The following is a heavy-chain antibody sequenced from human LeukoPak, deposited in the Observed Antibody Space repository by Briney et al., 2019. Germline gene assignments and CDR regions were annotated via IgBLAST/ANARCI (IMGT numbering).Heavy chain of an antibody. D-gene: IGHD3-10*01. CDR1: GGSFSGYY. Sequence: SETLSLTCAVYGGSFSGYYWSWIRQPPGKGLEWIGEINHSGSTNYNPSLKSRVTISVDTSKNQFSLKLSSVTAADTAVYYCARGQVDLRITMVRGVYFDPWGQGTLVTVSS. CDR3: ARGQVDLRITMVRGVYFDP. J-gene: IGHJ5*02. V-gene: IGHV4-34*01. CDR2: INHSGST.